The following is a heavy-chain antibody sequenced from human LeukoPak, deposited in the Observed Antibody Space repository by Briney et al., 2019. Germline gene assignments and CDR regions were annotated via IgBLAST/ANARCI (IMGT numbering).Heavy chain of an antibody. V-gene: IGHV1-18*01. J-gene: IGHJ6*03. CDR2: ISAYNGNT. CDR1: GYTFTSYG. CDR3: ATAKNYDFWSGYYSNYYYYMDV. Sequence: ASVKVSCKASGYTFTSYGISWVRQAPGQGLEWMGWISAYNGNTNYAQKLQGRVTMTTDPSTSTGYIELRSLRSDDTAVYYCATAKNYDFWSGYYSNYYYYMDVWGKETTVTVSS. D-gene: IGHD3-3*01.